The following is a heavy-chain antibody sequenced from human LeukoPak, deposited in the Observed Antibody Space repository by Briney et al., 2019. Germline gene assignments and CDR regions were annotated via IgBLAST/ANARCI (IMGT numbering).Heavy chain of an antibody. V-gene: IGHV3-23*01. J-gene: IGHJ4*02. CDR3: AKNVMVKRYIDY. CDR1: GFILNNHA. Sequence: GGSLRLSCAASGFILNNHAMSWVRQAPGKGLQWISVISGSGRTIEYEDAVKGRFTISRDNSKNTLSLQMNSLRVDDTAIYYCAKNVMVKRYIDYWGQGTLVTVSS. CDR2: ISGSGRTI. D-gene: IGHD5-18*01.